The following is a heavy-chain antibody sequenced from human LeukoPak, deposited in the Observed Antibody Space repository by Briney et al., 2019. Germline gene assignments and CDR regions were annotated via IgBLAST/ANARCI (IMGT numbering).Heavy chain of an antibody. CDR2: INSDGSAA. V-gene: IGHV3-7*04. D-gene: IGHD5-24*01. J-gene: IGHJ4*02. CDR3: GREMWLQPDH. Sequence: GGSLRLSCAVSGFTFSAYWMNWVRQAPGKGLEWVANINSDGSAATSVDSVEGRFTISRDNAKNSLYLQMNSLRAEDTAVYYCGREMWLQPDHWGQGTLVTVSS. CDR1: GFTFSAYW.